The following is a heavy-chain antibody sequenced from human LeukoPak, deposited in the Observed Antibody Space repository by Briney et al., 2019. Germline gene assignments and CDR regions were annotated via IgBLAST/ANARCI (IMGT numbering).Heavy chain of an antibody. CDR1: GVTFSSYA. CDR3: AKDQSTMIVVLRSPLNWFDP. D-gene: IGHD3-22*01. CDR2: ISGSGDST. V-gene: IGHV3-23*01. J-gene: IGHJ5*02. Sequence: GGSLRLSCAASGVTFSSYAMSWVRQAPGKGLEWVSTISGSGDSTFYADSVKGRFTISRDNSKNTLYLQMNSLRAEDTAVYYCAKDQSTMIVVLRSPLNWFDPWGQGTLVTVSS.